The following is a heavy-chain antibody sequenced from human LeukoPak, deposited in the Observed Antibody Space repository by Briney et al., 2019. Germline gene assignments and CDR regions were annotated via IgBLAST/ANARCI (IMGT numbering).Heavy chain of an antibody. Sequence: AGGSLRLSCAASGNYWMHWVRQAPGKGLVWVSHINSDGSWTSYADSVKGRFTISKDNAKNTVYLQMNNLRAEDTAVYYCVSFYKTYWGRGTLVTVSS. D-gene: IGHD2-2*02. CDR3: VSFYKTY. V-gene: IGHV3-74*01. CDR1: GNYW. J-gene: IGHJ4*02. CDR2: INSDGSWT.